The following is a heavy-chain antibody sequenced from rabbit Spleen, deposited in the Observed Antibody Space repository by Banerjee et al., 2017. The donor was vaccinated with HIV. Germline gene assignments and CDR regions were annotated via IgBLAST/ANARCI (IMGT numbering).Heavy chain of an antibody. J-gene: IGHJ4*01. V-gene: IGHV1S45*01. CDR2: IYADRSGST. CDR3: ARGSAAMTMVITGWYLNL. CDR1: GFSFSYSYW. D-gene: IGHD2-1*01. Sequence: QEQLEESGGDLVKPEGSLTLTCTASGFSFSYSYWICWVRQAPGKGLECIACIYADRSGSTYYATWAKGRFTISRTSSTTVTLEMTSLTAADTATYFCARGSAAMTMVITGWYLNLWGPGTLVTVS.